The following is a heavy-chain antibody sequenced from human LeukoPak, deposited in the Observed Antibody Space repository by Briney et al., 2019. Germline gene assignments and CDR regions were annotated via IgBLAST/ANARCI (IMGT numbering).Heavy chain of an antibody. D-gene: IGHD1-14*01. CDR1: GFSFSSYW. J-gene: IGHJ4*02. CDR2: ISSGGSDT. V-gene: IGHV3-74*01. Sequence: GGSLRLSCVASGFSFSSYWMHWVRQDPGKGRLWVSRISSGGSDTKYVDSVKGRFTISRDNGKNTLYLEMNSLRVEDTAVYYCARDQTQAGPTTVDHWGQGTQVTVSS. CDR3: ARDQTQAGPTTVDH.